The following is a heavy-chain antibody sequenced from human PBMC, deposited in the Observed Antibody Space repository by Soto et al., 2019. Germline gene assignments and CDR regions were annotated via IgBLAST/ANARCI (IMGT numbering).Heavy chain of an antibody. J-gene: IGHJ6*02. CDR2: IYYSGST. CDR3: ARQSGSGRSYYYYGMDV. Sequence: PSLTCTVSGGSISSYYWSWIRQPPGKGLEWIGYIYYSGSTNYNPSLKSRVTISVDTSKNQFSLKLSSVTAADTAVYYCARQSGSGRSYYYYGMDVWGQGTTVTVSS. CDR1: GGSISSYY. V-gene: IGHV4-59*01. D-gene: IGHD3-10*01.